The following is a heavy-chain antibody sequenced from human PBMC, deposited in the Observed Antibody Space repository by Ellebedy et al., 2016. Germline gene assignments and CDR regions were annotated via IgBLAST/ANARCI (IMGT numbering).Heavy chain of an antibody. V-gene: IGHV5-10-1*01. CDR3: ARPNHDFRADL. CDR2: IDPSDSYT. CDR1: GYSFTSYW. D-gene: IGHD3-3*01. Sequence: GGSLRLXCKGSGYSFTSYWISWVRQMPGKGLEWMGRIDPSDSYTNYSPSFQGHVTISADKSISTAYLQWSSLKASDTAMYYCARPNHDFRADLWGQGTLVTVSS. J-gene: IGHJ5*02.